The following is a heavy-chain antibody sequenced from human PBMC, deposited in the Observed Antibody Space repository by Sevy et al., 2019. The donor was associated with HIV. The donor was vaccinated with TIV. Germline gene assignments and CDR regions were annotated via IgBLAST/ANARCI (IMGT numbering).Heavy chain of an antibody. Sequence: GGSLRLSCAVSGIIFTTSGMHWVRQAPGKGLEWVAVISYDGRNKFYGDSVKGRFTISRDNSKNILYLQMNSLRVEDTAVYYCAKERGGSYIPYFYGMDVWGQGTAVTVSS. J-gene: IGHJ6*02. CDR1: GIIFTTSG. CDR3: AKERGGSYIPYFYGMDV. D-gene: IGHD1-26*01. V-gene: IGHV3-30*18. CDR2: ISYDGRNK.